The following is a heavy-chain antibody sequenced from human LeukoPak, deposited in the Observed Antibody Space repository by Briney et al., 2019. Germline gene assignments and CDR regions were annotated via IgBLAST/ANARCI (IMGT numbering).Heavy chain of an antibody. CDR3: ARDRKASYYYYMDV. V-gene: IGHV1-2*02. CDR2: INPNSGGT. CDR1: GYTFTGYY. J-gene: IGHJ6*03. Sequence: ASVKVSCKASGYTFTGYYMHWVQQAPGQGLEWMGWINPNSGGTNYAQKFQGRVTMTRDTSISTAYMELSRLRSDDTAVYYCARDRKASYYYYMDVWGKGTTVTVSS.